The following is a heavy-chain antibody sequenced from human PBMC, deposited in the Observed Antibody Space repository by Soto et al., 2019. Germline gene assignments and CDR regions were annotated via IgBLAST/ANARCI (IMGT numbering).Heavy chain of an antibody. J-gene: IGHJ6*02. CDR3: ARSEMGYRIGYYYFGMDV. Sequence: QVQLVESGGGVVQPGRSLRLSCAASGFTFNYYAMHWVRQAPGKGLEWVAVISNDGGNKYYADSVQGRFTISRDNSKNTLDLQMNSLRAEDTAVYYCARSEMGYRIGYYYFGMDVWGQGTTVTVSS. V-gene: IGHV3-30-3*01. CDR2: ISNDGGNK. CDR1: GFTFNYYA. D-gene: IGHD5-18*01.